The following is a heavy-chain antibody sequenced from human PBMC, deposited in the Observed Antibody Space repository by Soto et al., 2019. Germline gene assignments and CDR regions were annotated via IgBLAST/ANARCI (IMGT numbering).Heavy chain of an antibody. D-gene: IGHD1-1*01. V-gene: IGHV3-33*01. CDR3: ARDYSWKAAFDI. Sequence: QVQLVESGGGVVQPGRSLRLSCAASGFTFSTYGMHWVRQAPGKGLEWVAVIWYDGSNKFYADSVKGRFTISRDNSNNTLYLQMNNPRAEDTGVYYCARDYSWKAAFDIWGQGTMVTVSS. CDR2: IWYDGSNK. CDR1: GFTFSTYG. J-gene: IGHJ3*02.